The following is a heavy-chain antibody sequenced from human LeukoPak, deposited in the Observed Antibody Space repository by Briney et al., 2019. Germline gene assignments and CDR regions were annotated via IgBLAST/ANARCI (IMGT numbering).Heavy chain of an antibody. CDR2: IWYDGSNK. CDR3: ARGGSEIRDGYTMILFY. J-gene: IGHJ4*02. Sequence: QTGGSLRLSCAASGFTFSSHGMHWVRQAPGKGLEWVAVIWYDGSNKYYADSVKGRFTISRDNSKNALYLQMNSLRAEDTAVYYCARGGSEIRDGYTMILFYWGQGTLVTVSS. CDR1: GFTFSSHG. D-gene: IGHD5-24*01. V-gene: IGHV3-33*01.